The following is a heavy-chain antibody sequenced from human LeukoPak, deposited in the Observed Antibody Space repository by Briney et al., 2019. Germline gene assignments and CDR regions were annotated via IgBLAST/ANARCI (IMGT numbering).Heavy chain of an antibody. CDR1: GITFSRYA. J-gene: IGHJ4*02. Sequence: GGSLRLSCAASGITFSRYAMSWVRQAPGKGLEWVSAISGSGGGTYYADSVKGRFTISRDNSKNTLCLQMNSLRAEDTAVYYCAISSYCSTTSCAPKFDYWGQGTLVTVSS. V-gene: IGHV3-23*01. CDR2: ISGSGGGT. D-gene: IGHD2-2*01. CDR3: AISSYCSTTSCAPKFDY.